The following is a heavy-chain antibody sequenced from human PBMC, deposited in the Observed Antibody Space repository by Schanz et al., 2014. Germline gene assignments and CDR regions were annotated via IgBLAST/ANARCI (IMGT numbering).Heavy chain of an antibody. J-gene: IGHJ4*02. CDR3: ARDAADFYDILTEEDY. CDR1: GYPFTSYG. Sequence: QVQLVQSGAEVKKPGASVKVSCKAPGYPFTSYGISWVRQAPGQGLEWMGWISAYNGNTKYPQKLQGRVTMTTDTSTSTAYMELRSLRSDDTAVYYCARDAADFYDILTEEDYWGQGTLVTVSS. V-gene: IGHV1-18*01. D-gene: IGHD3-9*01. CDR2: ISAYNGNT.